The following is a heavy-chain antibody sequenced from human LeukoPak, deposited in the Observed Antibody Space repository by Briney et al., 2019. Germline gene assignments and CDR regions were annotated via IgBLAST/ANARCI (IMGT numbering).Heavy chain of an antibody. D-gene: IGHD4-17*01. Sequence: SVKVSCKASGGTFSSYAISWVRQAPGQGLEWMGRIIPIFGTANYAQKFQGRVTITTDESTSTAYMELSSLRSEDTAVYYCARDPPVYGDYLNYYYMDVWGKGATVTVSS. V-gene: IGHV1-69*05. CDR2: IIPIFGTA. J-gene: IGHJ6*03. CDR3: ARDPPVYGDYLNYYYMDV. CDR1: GGTFSSYA.